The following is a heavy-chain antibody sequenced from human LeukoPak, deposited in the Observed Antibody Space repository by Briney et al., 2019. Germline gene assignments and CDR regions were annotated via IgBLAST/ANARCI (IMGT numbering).Heavy chain of an antibody. J-gene: IGHJ4*02. D-gene: IGHD3-22*01. CDR3: AKHYDSSGYYFDY. CDR1: GFTFSSYV. CDR2: ITGSDGSS. V-gene: IGHV3-23*01. Sequence: GGSLRLSCAASGFTFSSYVMSWVRQAPGKGLEWVSAITGSDGSSYYADSMKGRFTISRDNSKNTLYLQMNSLRAEDTAVYYCAKHYDSSGYYFDYWGQGTLVTVSS.